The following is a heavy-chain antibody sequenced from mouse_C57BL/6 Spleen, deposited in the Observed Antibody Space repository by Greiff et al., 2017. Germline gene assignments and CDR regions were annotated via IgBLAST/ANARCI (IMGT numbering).Heavy chain of an antibody. D-gene: IGHD2-2*01. V-gene: IGHV1-81*01. CDR3: ARGDGYDDYYAMDY. J-gene: IGHJ4*01. CDR2: IYPRSGNT. Sequence: VQLQESGAELARPGASVKLSCKASGYTFTSYGISWVKQRTGQGLEWIGEIYPRSGNTYYNEKFKGKATLTADKSSSTAYMELRSLTSEDSAVYFCARGDGYDDYYAMDYWGQGTSVTVSS. CDR1: GYTFTSYG.